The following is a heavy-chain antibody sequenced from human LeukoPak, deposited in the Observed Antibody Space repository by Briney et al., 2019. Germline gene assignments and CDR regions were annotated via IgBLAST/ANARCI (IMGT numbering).Heavy chain of an antibody. D-gene: IGHD3-3*01. J-gene: IGHJ4*02. CDR2: FSGSGGST. V-gene: IGHV3-23*01. Sequence: PGGSLRLSCAASGFTFNTYGMSWVRQAPGKGLEWVSAFSGSGGSTYYADSVKGRFTISRDNSKNTLHLQMNSLRAEDTAVYYCARAANYDFWSGYYDVTMLAPLDYWGQGTLVTVSS. CDR3: ARAANYDFWSGYYDVTMLAPLDY. CDR1: GFTFNTYG.